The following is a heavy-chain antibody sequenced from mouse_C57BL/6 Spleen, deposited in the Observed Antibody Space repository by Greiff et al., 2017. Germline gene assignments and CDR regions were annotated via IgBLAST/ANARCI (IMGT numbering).Heavy chain of an antibody. D-gene: IGHD2-4*01. Sequence: VQGVESGAELMKPGASVKLSCKATGYTFTGYWIEWVKQRPGHGLEWIGEIIPGSGCTTYNEKFKGKATFTADTSSSTAYMQLSSLTTKYAAIDYCARGGSYDYSYYFDYWGQGTTLTVSS. J-gene: IGHJ2*01. CDR3: ARGGSYDYSYYFDY. CDR1: GYTFTGYW. CDR2: IIPGSGCT. V-gene: IGHV1-9*01.